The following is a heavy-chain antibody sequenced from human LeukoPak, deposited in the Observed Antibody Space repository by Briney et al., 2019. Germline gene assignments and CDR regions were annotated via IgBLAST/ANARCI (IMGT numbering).Heavy chain of an antibody. V-gene: IGHV3-48*01. J-gene: IGHJ6*03. CDR3: AKDSTSAGGIAAAGYYYYMDV. CDR1: GFTFSSYS. CDR2: ISSSSGLI. Sequence: GGSLRLSCAASGFTFSSYSMNWVRQAPGKGLEWVSYISSSSGLIYYADSVKGRFTISRDNAKNSLYLQMNSLRAEDTAVYYCAKDSTSAGGIAAAGYYYYMDVWGKGTTVTISS. D-gene: IGHD6-13*01.